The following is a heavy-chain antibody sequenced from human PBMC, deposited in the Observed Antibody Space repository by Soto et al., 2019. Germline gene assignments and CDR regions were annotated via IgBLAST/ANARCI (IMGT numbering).Heavy chain of an antibody. D-gene: IGHD3-3*01. Sequence: QVQLVESGGGVVRPGTSLRLSCTASGFTFNRFAMHWVRQAPGKGLEWVAVTSFDGSDTHYADAVRGRFTISRDNTKNTLYLQMTSLRADDTATYYCAKDRLEWLGVDLWFWGQGTLVTVSS. CDR1: GFTFNRFA. V-gene: IGHV3-30*18. CDR3: AKDRLEWLGVDLWF. J-gene: IGHJ4*02. CDR2: TSFDGSDT.